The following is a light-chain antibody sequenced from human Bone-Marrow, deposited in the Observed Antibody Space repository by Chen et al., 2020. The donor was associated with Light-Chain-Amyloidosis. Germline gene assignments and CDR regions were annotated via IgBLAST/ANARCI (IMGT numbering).Light chain of an antibody. CDR3: SSYTITNTLV. V-gene: IGLV2-14*01. CDR1: SSDVGGDNH. Sequence: SPLTQLASVSGSPGRPSTFSCTGTSSDVGGDNHVSCYQQHPDKAPKLMIYEVTNRPSWAPDRFSGSKSDNTASLTISGLQTEDEADYFCSSYTITNTLVFGSGTRVTVL. J-gene: IGLJ1*01. CDR2: EVT.